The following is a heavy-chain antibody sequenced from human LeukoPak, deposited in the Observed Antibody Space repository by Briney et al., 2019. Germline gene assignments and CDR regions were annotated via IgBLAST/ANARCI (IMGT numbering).Heavy chain of an antibody. CDR2: INEDGSYK. J-gene: IGHJ4*02. D-gene: IGHD2-21*02. CDR3: ARDATRGGDNDY. CDR1: GYTFTSYR. V-gene: IGHV3-7*01. Sequence: GGSLRLSCAVSGYTFTSYRMSWVRQAPWKGLEWLANINEDGSYKYHADSVKGRLTISRDNAKNSLYLQMNSLRAEDTAVYYCARDATRGGDNDYWGQGTRVIVSS.